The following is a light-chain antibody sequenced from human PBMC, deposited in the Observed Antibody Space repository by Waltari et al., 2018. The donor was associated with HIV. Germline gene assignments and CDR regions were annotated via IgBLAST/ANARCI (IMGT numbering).Light chain of an antibody. CDR1: NSNVGSNP. J-gene: IGLJ3*02. V-gene: IGLV1-44*01. Sequence: QSVLTQPPSASGTPGRRVTISCSGNNSNVGSNPVNWYRQVPGTAPKLLMFSNNQRPSGVPDRFSGSKSGTSASLAIRGLKSEDEADYYCAARDDSLNAWVFGGGTKVTGL. CDR3: AARDDSLNAWV. CDR2: SNN.